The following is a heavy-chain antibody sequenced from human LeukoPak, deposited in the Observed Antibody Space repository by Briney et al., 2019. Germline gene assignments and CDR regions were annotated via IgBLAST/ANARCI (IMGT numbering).Heavy chain of an antibody. D-gene: IGHD2/OR15-2a*01. CDR2: IYYSGST. J-gene: IGHJ3*02. V-gene: IGHV4-59*08. Sequence: SETLSLTCTVSGGSISSYYWSWIRQPPGKGLEWIGYIYYSGSTNYNPSLKSRVTISVDTSKNQFSLKLSSVTAADTAVYYCARLFLGDVDAFDIWGQGTMVTVSS. CDR1: GGSISSYY. CDR3: ARLFLGDVDAFDI.